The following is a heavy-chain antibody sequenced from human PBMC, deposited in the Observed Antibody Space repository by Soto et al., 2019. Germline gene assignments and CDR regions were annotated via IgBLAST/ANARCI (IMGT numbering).Heavy chain of an antibody. D-gene: IGHD6-6*01. CDR3: TRGGDSSSGQWGASPIHYYFDY. CDR1: GFTFGDYA. V-gene: IGHV3-49*03. J-gene: IGHJ4*02. Sequence: GGSLRLSCTASGFTFGDYAMSWFRQAPGKGLEWVGFIRSKAYGGTTEYAASAKGRFTITRDDSKSIPYLQMNSLKTEDTAVYYCTRGGDSSSGQWGASPIHYYFDYWGQGTLVTVSS. CDR2: IRSKAYGGTT.